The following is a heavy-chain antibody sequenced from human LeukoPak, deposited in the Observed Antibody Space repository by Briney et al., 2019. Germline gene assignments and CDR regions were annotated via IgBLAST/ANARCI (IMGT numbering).Heavy chain of an antibody. Sequence: GGSPRLSCAASGFTFSSYSMNWVRQAPGKGLEWVSSTSSSSSYIYYADSVKGRFTISRDNAKNSLYLQMNSLRAEDTAVYYCARDRVAIYYYYGMDVWGRGTTVTVSS. CDR1: GFTFSSYS. CDR3: ARDRVAIYYYYGMDV. J-gene: IGHJ6*02. D-gene: IGHD2-15*01. CDR2: TSSSSSYI. V-gene: IGHV3-21*01.